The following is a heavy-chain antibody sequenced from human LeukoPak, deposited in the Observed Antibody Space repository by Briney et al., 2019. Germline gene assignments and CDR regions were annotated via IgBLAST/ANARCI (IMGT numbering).Heavy chain of an antibody. J-gene: IGHJ6*02. V-gene: IGHV1-69*13. CDR1: GGTFISYA. CDR3: ASNYYYYGMDV. CDR2: IIPIFGTA. Sequence: GASVKVSCKASGGTFISYAINWVRQAPGQGLEWMGGIIPIFGTANYAQKFQGRVTITADESTSTAYMELSSLKSEDTAVYYCASNYYYYGMDVWGQGTTVTVSS.